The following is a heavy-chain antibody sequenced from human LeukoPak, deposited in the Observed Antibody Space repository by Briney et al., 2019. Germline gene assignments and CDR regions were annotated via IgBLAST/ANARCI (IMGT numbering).Heavy chain of an antibody. CDR3: ATYDSSGYLDY. D-gene: IGHD3-22*01. Sequence: ASVKVSCKASGYTFTSYGISWVRQAPGQGLEWMGWISAYNGNTNYAQKLQGRVTMTTDTSTSTAYMELRSLRSEDTAVYYCATYDSSGYLDYWGQGTLVTVSS. J-gene: IGHJ4*02. CDR2: ISAYNGNT. CDR1: GYTFTSYG. V-gene: IGHV1-18*01.